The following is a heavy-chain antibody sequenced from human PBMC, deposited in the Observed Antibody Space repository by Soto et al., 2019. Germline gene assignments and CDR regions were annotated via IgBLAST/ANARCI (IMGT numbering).Heavy chain of an antibody. CDR2: IIPIFGTA. CDR1: GGTFSSYA. V-gene: IGHV1-69*13. CDR3: ARDLSYYDSSGSPHPFDY. Sequence: SVKVSCKASGGTFSSYAISWVRQAPGQGLEWMGGIIPIFGTANYAQKFQGRVTITADESTSTAYMELSSLRSEDTAVYYCARDLSYYDSSGSPHPFDYWGQGTLVTVSS. D-gene: IGHD3-22*01. J-gene: IGHJ4*02.